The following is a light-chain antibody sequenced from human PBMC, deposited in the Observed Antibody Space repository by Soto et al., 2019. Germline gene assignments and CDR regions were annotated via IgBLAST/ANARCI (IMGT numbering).Light chain of an antibody. CDR3: CSYTTSNTRQIV. CDR1: SSDVGGYNY. J-gene: IGLJ1*01. CDR2: DVS. V-gene: IGLV2-14*01. Sequence: QSVLTQPASVSWSPGQSITISCTGTSSDVGGYNYVSWYQQHPGKAPKFMIYDVSNRPSGVSNRFSGSKSGNTASLTISGLRAEDEADYYCCSYTTSNTRQIVFGTGTKVTVL.